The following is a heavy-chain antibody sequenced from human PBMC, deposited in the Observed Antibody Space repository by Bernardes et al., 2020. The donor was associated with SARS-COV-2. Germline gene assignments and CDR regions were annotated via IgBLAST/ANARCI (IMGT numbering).Heavy chain of an antibody. Sequence: ASVKVSCKASGYTFTGYYMHWVRQAPGQGLEWMGWINPNSGGTNYAQKFQGRVTMTRDTSISTAYMELSRLRSDDTAVYYCARGFLYYYDSSGYYNDAFDNWGQGTMVTVSS. V-gene: IGHV1-2*02. CDR1: GYTFTGYY. CDR2: INPNSGGT. J-gene: IGHJ3*02. CDR3: ARGFLYYYDSSGYYNDAFDN. D-gene: IGHD3-22*01.